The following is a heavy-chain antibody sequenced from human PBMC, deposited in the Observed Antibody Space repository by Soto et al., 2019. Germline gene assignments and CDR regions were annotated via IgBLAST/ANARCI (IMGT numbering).Heavy chain of an antibody. D-gene: IGHD3-22*01. J-gene: IGHJ5*02. CDR3: TRHSTGYYYSWFDP. Sequence: SETLSLTFTVSGGSIDSSTYYWGWIRQPPGKGLEWIGSIFYNGNTFYNPSLKSRITISVDTSKNQFSLKLSSVTAADTAVYYCTRHSTGYYYSWFDPWGQGTLVTVS. V-gene: IGHV4-39*01. CDR1: GGSIDSSTYY. CDR2: IFYNGNT.